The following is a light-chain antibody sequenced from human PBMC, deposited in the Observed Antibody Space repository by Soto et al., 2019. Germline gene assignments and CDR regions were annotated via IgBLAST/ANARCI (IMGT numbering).Light chain of an antibody. Sequence: QSVLTQAPSASETPGQRVTISCSGSPSNIGSNYVCWYRKLPGTAPKLLIFRNNERPSRVPDRFSGSKSGTSASLAISGLRSDDEGEYYCATWDDSLKGPIFGGGTKLTVL. J-gene: IGLJ2*01. V-gene: IGLV1-47*01. CDR3: ATWDDSLKGPI. CDR2: RNN. CDR1: PSNIGSNY.